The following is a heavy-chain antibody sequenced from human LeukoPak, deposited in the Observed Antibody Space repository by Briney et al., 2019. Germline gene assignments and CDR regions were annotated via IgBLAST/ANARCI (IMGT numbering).Heavy chain of an antibody. D-gene: IGHD6-13*01. V-gene: IGHV4-39*01. Sequence: SETLSLTCTVSGGSISSSSYYWGWIRQPPGKGLEWIGSIYYSGSTYYNPSLKSRVTISVDTSKNQFSLKLSSVTAADTAAYYCARPYSRIAAADDFDYWGQGTLVTVSS. J-gene: IGHJ4*02. CDR1: GGSISSSSYY. CDR2: IYYSGST. CDR3: ARPYSRIAAADDFDY.